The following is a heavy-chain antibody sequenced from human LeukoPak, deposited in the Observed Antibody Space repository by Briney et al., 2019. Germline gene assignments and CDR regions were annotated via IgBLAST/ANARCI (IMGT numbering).Heavy chain of an antibody. CDR2: IWYDGSNK. V-gene: IGHV3-33*01. CDR3: ARDSAVLLYYGSGSPFDY. Sequence: PGRSLRLSCAASGFTFSSYGMHWVRQAPGKGLEWVAVIWYDGSNKYYADSVKGRFTISRDNSKNTLYLQMNSLRAEDTAVYYCARDSAVLLYYGSGSPFDYWGQGTLVPVSS. D-gene: IGHD3-10*01. J-gene: IGHJ4*02. CDR1: GFTFSSYG.